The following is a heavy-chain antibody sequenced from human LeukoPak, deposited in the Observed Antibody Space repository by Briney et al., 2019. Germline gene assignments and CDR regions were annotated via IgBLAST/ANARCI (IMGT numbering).Heavy chain of an antibody. CDR3: ARVEYYYDSSMGDY. Sequence: SETLSLTCAVYGGSFSGYYWSWIRQPPGKGLEWIGEINHSGGTNYNPSLKSRVTISVDTSKNQFSLKLSSVTAADTAVYYCARVEYYYDSSMGDYWGQGTLVTVSS. V-gene: IGHV4-34*01. J-gene: IGHJ4*02. CDR2: INHSGGT. D-gene: IGHD3-22*01. CDR1: GGSFSGYY.